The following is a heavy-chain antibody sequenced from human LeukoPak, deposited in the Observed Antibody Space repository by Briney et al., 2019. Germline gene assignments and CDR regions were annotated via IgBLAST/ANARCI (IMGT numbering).Heavy chain of an antibody. J-gene: IGHJ5*02. Sequence: SVKVSCKASGGTFSSYTISWVRQAPGQGLEWMGRIIPILGIANYAQKFQGRVTITADKSTSTAYMELSSLRSEDTAVYYCASAWDSSGWYEGSWGQGPLVTVSS. CDR2: IIPILGIA. CDR3: ASAWDSSGWYEGS. CDR1: GGTFSSYT. D-gene: IGHD6-19*01. V-gene: IGHV1-69*02.